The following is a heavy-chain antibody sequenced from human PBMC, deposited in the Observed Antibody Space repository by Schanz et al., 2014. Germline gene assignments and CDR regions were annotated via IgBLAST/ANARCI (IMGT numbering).Heavy chain of an antibody. CDR2: ISSSSSYI. Sequence: EVQLLESGGGLVQPGGSLRLSCAASGFTFGSYGMSWVRQGPGKGLEWVSSISSSSSYIYYADSVKGRFTISRDNAKNSLYLQMNSLRAEDTAVYYCAREQIMAAAGLVDYWGHGTLVTVSS. CDR1: GFTFGSYG. CDR3: AREQIMAAAGLVDY. J-gene: IGHJ4*01. V-gene: IGHV3-21*04. D-gene: IGHD6-13*01.